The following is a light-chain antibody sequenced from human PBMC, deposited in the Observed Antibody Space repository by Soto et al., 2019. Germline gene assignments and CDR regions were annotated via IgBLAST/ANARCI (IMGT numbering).Light chain of an antibody. CDR3: QQSFTTPWT. CDR2: AAS. CDR1: QGISSY. V-gene: IGKV1-8*01. J-gene: IGKJ1*01. Sequence: AIRMTQSPSSLSASTGDRVTITCRASQGISSYLAWYQQKPGKAPKLLIYAASTLQSGVPSRFSGSGVGTDFTVTISSLQPEDFATYYCQQSFTTPWTFGQGTKVDIK.